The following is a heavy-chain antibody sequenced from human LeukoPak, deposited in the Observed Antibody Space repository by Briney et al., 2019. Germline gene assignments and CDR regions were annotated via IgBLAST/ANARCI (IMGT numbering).Heavy chain of an antibody. CDR2: IWYDGSNK. V-gene: IGHV3-33*01. D-gene: IGHD6-19*01. J-gene: IGHJ3*02. CDR1: GFTFGDYA. CDR3: AQLVVAGTAPDAFDI. Sequence: GGSLRLSCTASGFTFGDYAMSWVRQAPGKGLEWVAVIWYDGSNKYYADSVKGRFTISRDNSKNTLYLQMNSLRAEDTAVYYCAQLVVAGTAPDAFDIWGQGTMVTVSS.